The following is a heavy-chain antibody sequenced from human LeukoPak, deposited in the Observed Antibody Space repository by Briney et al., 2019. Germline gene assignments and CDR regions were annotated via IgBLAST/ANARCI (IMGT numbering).Heavy chain of an antibody. CDR1: GFTFSSYA. CDR3: AKGAAAGRLIYYFDY. CDR2: ISYDGSNK. J-gene: IGHJ4*02. V-gene: IGHV3-30*04. Sequence: SGGSLRLSCAASGFTFSSYAMHWVRQAPGKGLEWVAVISYDGSNKYYADSVKGRFTISRDNSKNTLYLQMNSLRAEDTAVYYCAKGAAAGRLIYYFDYWGQGTLVTVSS. D-gene: IGHD6-13*01.